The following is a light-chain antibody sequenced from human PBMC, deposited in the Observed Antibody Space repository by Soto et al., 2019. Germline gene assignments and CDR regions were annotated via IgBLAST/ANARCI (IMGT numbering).Light chain of an antibody. Sequence: QSALTQPAAVSGSPGQSITISCTETSSDVGGYNYVSWYQQHPGKAPKLMIYEVSNRPSGVSNRFSGSKSGNTASLTISGLQAEDEADYYCSSYTSISTPVFGGGTKLTVL. CDR1: SSDVGGYNY. J-gene: IGLJ2*01. CDR3: SSYTSISTPV. V-gene: IGLV2-14*01. CDR2: EVS.